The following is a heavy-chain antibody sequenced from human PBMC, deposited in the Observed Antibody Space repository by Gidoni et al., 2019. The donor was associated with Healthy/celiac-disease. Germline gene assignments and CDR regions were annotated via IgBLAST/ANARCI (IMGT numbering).Heavy chain of an antibody. V-gene: IGHV1-69*01. CDR3: ARDLVHCSSTSCYRNYYYGMDV. D-gene: IGHD2-2*01. CDR2: IIPIFGTA. Sequence: QVQLVQSGAEVKKPGSSVKVSCKASGGTFSSYAISWVRQAPGQGLEWMGGIIPIFGTANYAQKFQGRVTITADESTSTAYMELSSLRSEDTAVYYCARDLVHCSSTSCYRNYYYGMDVWGQGTTVTVSS. CDR1: GGTFSSYA. J-gene: IGHJ6*02.